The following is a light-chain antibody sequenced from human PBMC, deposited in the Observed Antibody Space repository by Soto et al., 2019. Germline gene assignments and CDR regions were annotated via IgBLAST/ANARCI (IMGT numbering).Light chain of an antibody. CDR1: QSISSW. J-gene: IGKJ1*01. V-gene: IGKV1-5*03. CDR3: QQYHSFSRT. CDR2: KAY. Sequence: DIQMTQSPSTLSASVGDRVTITCRASQSISSWLAWYQQKPGKAPKPLINKAYSLESGVPSRFSGSGSGTEFTLTISILEPDDFATYYCQQYHSFSRTFGPGTKVEIK.